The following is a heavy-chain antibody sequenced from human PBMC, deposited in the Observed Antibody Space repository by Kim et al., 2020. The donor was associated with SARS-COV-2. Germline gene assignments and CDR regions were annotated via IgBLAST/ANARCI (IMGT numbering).Heavy chain of an antibody. CDR2: IYYSGST. J-gene: IGHJ6*02. Sequence: SETLSLTCTVSGGSISSYYWSWIRQPPGKGLEWIGYIYYSGSTNYNPSLKSRVTISVDTSKNQFSLKLSSVTAADTAVYYCARDGEGITIFGVALSRGMDVWGQGTTVTVSS. CDR3: ARDGEGITIFGVALSRGMDV. V-gene: IGHV4-59*01. CDR1: GGSISSYY. D-gene: IGHD3-3*01.